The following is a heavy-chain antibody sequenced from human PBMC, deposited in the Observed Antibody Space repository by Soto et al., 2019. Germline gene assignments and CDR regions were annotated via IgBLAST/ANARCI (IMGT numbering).Heavy chain of an antibody. D-gene: IGHD6-19*01. V-gene: IGHV6-1*01. Sequence: KQSQTLSLTCAISGDSVSSDSVAWNWIRQSPSRGLEWLGRTFYRSKWYNDYAVSVKSRISINADTSKNQFSLQLNSVTPEDTAVYYCARDLQCLDVWGQGTTVTVSS. CDR3: ARDLQCLDV. J-gene: IGHJ6*02. CDR2: TFYRSKWYN. CDR1: GDSVSSDSVA.